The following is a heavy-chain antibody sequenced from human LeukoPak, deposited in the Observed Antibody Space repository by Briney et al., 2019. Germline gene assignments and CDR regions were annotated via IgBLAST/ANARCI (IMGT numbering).Heavy chain of an antibody. J-gene: IGHJ3*02. CDR1: GFTFSSYG. V-gene: IGHV3-33*01. CDR3: ARSIYASGSYYAFDI. CDR2: IWYDGLNK. D-gene: IGHD3-10*01. Sequence: GGSLRLSCAASGFTFSSYGFHWVRQAPGKGLEWVAVIWYDGLNKDYADSVKGRFTISRDNSKNTLSLQMNSLRAEDTAVFYCARSIYASGSYYAFDIWGQGTMVTVSS.